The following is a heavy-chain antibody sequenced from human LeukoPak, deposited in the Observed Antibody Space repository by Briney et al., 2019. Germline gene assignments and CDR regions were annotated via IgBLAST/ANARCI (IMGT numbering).Heavy chain of an antibody. CDR1: GFTFSDYY. CDR3: ARKASGIYYYYMDV. Sequence: PGGSLRLSCAASGFTFSDYYMSWIRQAPGKGLEWVSSISSTSDYIYYADSVKGRFTISRDNAKNSLYLQMNSLRAEDTAVYYCARKASGIYYYYMDVWGKGTTVTVSS. J-gene: IGHJ6*03. CDR2: ISSTSDYI. V-gene: IGHV3-11*06. D-gene: IGHD3-10*01.